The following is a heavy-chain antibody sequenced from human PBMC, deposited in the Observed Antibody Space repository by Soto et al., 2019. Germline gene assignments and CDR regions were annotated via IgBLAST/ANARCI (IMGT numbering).Heavy chain of an antibody. CDR2: INPSGGST. D-gene: IGHD2-15*01. Sequence: ASVKVSCKAPGYTFTSYYMHWVRQAPGQGLEWMGIINPSGGSTSYAQKFQGRVTMTRDTSTSTVYMELSSLRSEDTAVYYCAREILVAATLDYYYYGMDVWGQGTTVTVAS. CDR3: AREILVAATLDYYYYGMDV. CDR1: GYTFTSYY. V-gene: IGHV1-46*01. J-gene: IGHJ6*02.